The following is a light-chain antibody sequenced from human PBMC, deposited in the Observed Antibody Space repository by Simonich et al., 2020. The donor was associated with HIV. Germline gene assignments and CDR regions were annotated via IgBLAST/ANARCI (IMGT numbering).Light chain of an antibody. V-gene: IGLV1-40*01. CDR3: SSYTISSTII. CDR2: GNS. Sequence: QSVLTQPPSVSGAPGQRVTRSCTGSSPNIGAGYDGHWYQQLPGTAPKLLIYGNSHRPSGVPDRFSGSKSGTSASLAITGLQAEDEADYYCSSYTISSTIIFGGGTKLTVL. J-gene: IGLJ2*01. CDR1: SPNIGAGYD.